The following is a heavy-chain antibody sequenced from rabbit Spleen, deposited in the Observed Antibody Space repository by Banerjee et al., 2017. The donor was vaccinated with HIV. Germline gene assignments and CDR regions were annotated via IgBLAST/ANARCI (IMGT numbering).Heavy chain of an antibody. J-gene: IGHJ6*01. V-gene: IGHV1S40*01. CDR3: ARDTGSSFSTYGMDL. Sequence: QSLEESGGGLVKPEGSLTLTCKTSGFDLNNYNYICWVRQAPGKGLEWIAYIHAGSSGTTYYASWAKGRFTISKTSSTTVTLQMTSLTAADTATYFCARDTGSSFSTYGMDLWGPGTLVTVS. CDR1: GFDLNNYNY. CDR2: IHAGSSGTT. D-gene: IGHD8-1*01.